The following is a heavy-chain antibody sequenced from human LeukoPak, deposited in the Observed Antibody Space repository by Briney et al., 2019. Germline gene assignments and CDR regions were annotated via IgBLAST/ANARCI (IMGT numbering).Heavy chain of an antibody. Sequence: GGSLRLSCAASGFTFSSYWMSWVRQAPGKGLEWVAVISYDGSNKYYADSVKGRFTISRDNSKNTLYLQMNSLRAQDTAVYYCARDLSSETHYYYGMDVWGHGTTVTVSS. D-gene: IGHD2/OR15-2a*01. CDR3: ARDLSSETHYYYGMDV. J-gene: IGHJ6*02. V-gene: IGHV3-30*03. CDR1: GFTFSSYW. CDR2: ISYDGSNK.